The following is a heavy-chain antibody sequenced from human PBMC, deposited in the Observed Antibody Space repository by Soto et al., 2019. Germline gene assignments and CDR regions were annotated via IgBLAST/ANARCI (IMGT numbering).Heavy chain of an antibody. Sequence: SETLSLTCTVSGDSISSYPWSWIRQPPGKGLEWIGNIHYNGNTKYNPSLKSRVTMSVDTSKNQFALKLISVTAADTAVYYCAREGNLGRWLQPLDYWGQGTLVTASS. CDR1: GDSISSYP. D-gene: IGHD5-12*01. CDR2: IHYNGNT. J-gene: IGHJ4*02. V-gene: IGHV4-59*01. CDR3: AREGNLGRWLQPLDY.